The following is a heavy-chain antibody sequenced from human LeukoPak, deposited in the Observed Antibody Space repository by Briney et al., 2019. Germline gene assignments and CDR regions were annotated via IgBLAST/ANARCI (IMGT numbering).Heavy chain of an antibody. Sequence: GGSLRLSCAASGFSFSSYTMGWVRQAPGKGLQWVSAIFGGGDDTFYADSVKGRFTISRDNSKNTLYLQMNSLRAEDTAVYYCAKKTLGGGGQGTLVTVSS. CDR2: IFGGGDDT. CDR1: GFSFSSYT. CDR3: AKKTLGG. D-gene: IGHD3-10*01. V-gene: IGHV3-23*01. J-gene: IGHJ4*02.